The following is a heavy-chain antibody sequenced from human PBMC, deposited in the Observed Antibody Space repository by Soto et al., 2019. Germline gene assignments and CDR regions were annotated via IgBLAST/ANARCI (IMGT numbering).Heavy chain of an antibody. CDR1: GFTFSSYW. V-gene: IGHV3-7*01. D-gene: IGHD2-2*01. CDR2: IKEDGSEK. J-gene: IGHJ3*02. CDR3: ARDLGVVVPAAQGI. Sequence: EVQLVESGGGLVQPGGSLRLSCAASGFTFSSYWMSWVRQAPGKGLEWVANIKEDGSEKYYVDSVKGRFTISRDNAKNSLYLQMKSLRAEDTAVYSCARDLGVVVPAAQGIWGQGTMVTVSS.